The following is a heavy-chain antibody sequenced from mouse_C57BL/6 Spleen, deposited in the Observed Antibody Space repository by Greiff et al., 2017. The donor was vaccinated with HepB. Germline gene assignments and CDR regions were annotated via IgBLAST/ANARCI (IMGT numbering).Heavy chain of an antibody. D-gene: IGHD1-1*01. V-gene: IGHV1-64*01. Sequence: VQLQQPGAELVKPGASVKLSCKASGYTFTSYWMHWVKQRPGQGLEWIGMIHPNSGSTNYNEKFKSKATLTVDKSSSTAYMQLSSLTSEDSAVYYCARSSHYYGSSSPDYWGQGTTLTVSS. CDR1: GYTFTSYW. CDR3: ARSSHYYGSSSPDY. CDR2: IHPNSGST. J-gene: IGHJ2*01.